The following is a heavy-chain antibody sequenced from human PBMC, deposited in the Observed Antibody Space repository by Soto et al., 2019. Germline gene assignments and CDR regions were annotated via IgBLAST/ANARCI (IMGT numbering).Heavy chain of an antibody. Sequence: ASVKVSCKASGGTFSSYAISWVRQAPGQGLEWMGGIIPIFGTANYAQKFQGRVTITADESTSTAYMELSSLRSEDTAVYYCVTGRPAYYYYGMDVWGQGTTLTVS. CDR3: VTGRPAYYYYGMDV. CDR1: GGTFSSYA. J-gene: IGHJ6*02. V-gene: IGHV1-69*13. D-gene: IGHD2-8*02. CDR2: IIPIFGTA.